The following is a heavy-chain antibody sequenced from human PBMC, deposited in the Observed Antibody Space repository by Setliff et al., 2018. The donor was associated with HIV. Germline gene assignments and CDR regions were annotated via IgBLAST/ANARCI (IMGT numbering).Heavy chain of an antibody. CDR3: ARDDHGDPFDY. D-gene: IGHD4-17*01. Sequence: GASVKVSCKASGGAFSSYALSWVRQAPGQGLEWMGGSIPMYGTSNYAQKFQGRVTITTDESTSTAYMELSRLRSDDTAVYYCARDDHGDPFDYWGQGTLVTVSS. CDR1: GGAFSSYA. CDR2: SIPMYGTS. J-gene: IGHJ4*02. V-gene: IGHV1-69*05.